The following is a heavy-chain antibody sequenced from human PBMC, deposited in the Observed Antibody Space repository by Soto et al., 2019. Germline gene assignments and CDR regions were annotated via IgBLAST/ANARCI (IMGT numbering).Heavy chain of an antibody. V-gene: IGHV1-8*01. Sequence: ASVKVSCKASGYTFTSYDINWVRQATGQGLEWMGWMNPNSANTGYAQKFQGRVTMTRNTSISTAYMELRSLRSDDTAMYYCARDHVVRGSYYDYWGQGTLVTVSS. D-gene: IGHD1-26*01. CDR2: MNPNSANT. J-gene: IGHJ4*02. CDR3: ARDHVVRGSYYDY. CDR1: GYTFTSYD.